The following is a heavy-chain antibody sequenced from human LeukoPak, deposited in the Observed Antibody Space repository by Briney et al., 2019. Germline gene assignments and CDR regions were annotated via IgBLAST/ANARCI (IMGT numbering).Heavy chain of an antibody. CDR2: INHSGST. J-gene: IGHJ3*02. Sequence: PSETLSLTCAVYGGSFSGYYWSWIRQPPGKGLEWIGEINHSGSTNYNPSLKSRVTISVDTSKNQFSLKLSSVTAADTAVYYCARDLAGWELLGDAFDIWGQGTMVTVSS. V-gene: IGHV4-34*01. CDR1: GGSFSGYY. CDR3: ARDLAGWELLGDAFDI. D-gene: IGHD1-26*01.